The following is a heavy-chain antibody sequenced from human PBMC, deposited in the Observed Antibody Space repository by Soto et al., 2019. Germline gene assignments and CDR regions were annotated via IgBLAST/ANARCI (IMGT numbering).Heavy chain of an antibody. V-gene: IGHV3-33*01. CDR2: IWYDGSNK. CDR1: GFTFSSYG. CDR3: ARDREAYCGGDCYLGNDY. Sequence: QVQLVESGGGVVQPGRSLRLSCAASGFTFSSYGMHWVRQAPGKGLEWVAVIWYDGSNKYYADSVKGRFTISRDNSKNTLYRQMKSLRAEDTAVYYCARDREAYCGGDCYLGNDYWGQGTLVTVSS. J-gene: IGHJ4*02. D-gene: IGHD2-21*02.